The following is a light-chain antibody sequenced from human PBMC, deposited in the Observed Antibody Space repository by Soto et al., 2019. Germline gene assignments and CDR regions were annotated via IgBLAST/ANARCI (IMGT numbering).Light chain of an antibody. V-gene: IGKV3-11*01. Sequence: EILLTQSPATLSLSPGEIATLSCRTSQSVSSYLAWYQQKPGQAPRLLIYDASNRATGIPARFSGSGSGTDFTLTISSLEPEDFAVYYCQQRSNWPRTFGQGTKVEIK. CDR3: QQRSNWPRT. J-gene: IGKJ1*01. CDR1: QSVSSY. CDR2: DAS.